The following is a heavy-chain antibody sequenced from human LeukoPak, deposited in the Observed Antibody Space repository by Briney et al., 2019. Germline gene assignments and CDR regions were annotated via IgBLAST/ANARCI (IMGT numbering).Heavy chain of an antibody. J-gene: IGHJ3*02. Sequence: ASVTVSCKASGYTFTGYYMHWVRQAPGQGLEWMGWINPNSGGTNYAQKFQGRVTMTRDTSISTAYMELSRLRSDDTAVYYCARGSSGWTFDAFDIWGQGTMVTVSS. CDR2: INPNSGGT. V-gene: IGHV1-2*02. D-gene: IGHD6-19*01. CDR3: ARGSSGWTFDAFDI. CDR1: GYTFTGYY.